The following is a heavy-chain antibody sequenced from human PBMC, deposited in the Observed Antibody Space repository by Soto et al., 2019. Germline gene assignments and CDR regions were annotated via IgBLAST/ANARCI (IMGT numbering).Heavy chain of an antibody. V-gene: IGHV3-30*18. CDR3: AKDLAGTLDY. D-gene: IGHD6-19*01. CDR1: GFTFSSYG. Sequence: GGSLRLSCAASGFTFSSYGMHWVRQAPGKGLEWVAVISYDGSNKYYADSVKGRFTISRDNSKNTLYLQMNSLRAEDTAVYYCAKDLAGTLDYWGQGTLVTVSS. CDR2: ISYDGSNK. J-gene: IGHJ4*02.